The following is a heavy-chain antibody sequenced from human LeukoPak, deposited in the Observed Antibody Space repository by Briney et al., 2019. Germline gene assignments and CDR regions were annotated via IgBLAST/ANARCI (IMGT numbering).Heavy chain of an antibody. CDR1: GFTFSSYG. CDR3: AKVNYYDILTGHPSFDY. V-gene: IGHV3-23*01. D-gene: IGHD3-9*01. CDR2: ISGSGGST. Sequence: GGSLRLSCAASGFTFSSYGMSWVRQAPGKGLEWVSAISGSGGSTYYADSVKGRFTISRDNSKNTLYLQMNSLRAEDTAVYYCAKVNYYDILTGHPSFDYWGQGTLVTVSS. J-gene: IGHJ4*02.